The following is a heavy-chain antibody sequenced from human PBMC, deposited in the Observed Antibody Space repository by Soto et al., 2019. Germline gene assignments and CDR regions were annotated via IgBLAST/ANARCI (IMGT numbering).Heavy chain of an antibody. Sequence: SETLSLTCTVSGVSINSHNYFWGWIRQPPGKGLEWIGSLSYSGTTHHNPSLKSRVTMSVDMSKNQFSLKVTSVTAADTAVYYCARRPYASSFSLFDPWGQGTLVTV. D-gene: IGHD6-6*01. CDR1: GVSINSHNYF. CDR2: LSYSGTT. V-gene: IGHV4-39*01. CDR3: ARRPYASSFSLFDP. J-gene: IGHJ5*02.